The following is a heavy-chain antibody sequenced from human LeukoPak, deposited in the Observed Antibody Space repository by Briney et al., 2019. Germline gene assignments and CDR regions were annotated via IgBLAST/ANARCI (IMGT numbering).Heavy chain of an antibody. J-gene: IGHJ3*02. V-gene: IGHV4-59*01. CDR3: ASYWVASDAFDI. CDR2: IYYSGST. CDR1: GGSISSYY. Sequence: SETLSLTCTVSGGSISSYYWSWIRQLPGKGLEWIGYIYYSGSTNYNPSLKSRVTISVDTSKNQFSLKLSSVTAADTAVYYCASYWVASDAFDIWGQGTMVTVSS. D-gene: IGHD2-15*01.